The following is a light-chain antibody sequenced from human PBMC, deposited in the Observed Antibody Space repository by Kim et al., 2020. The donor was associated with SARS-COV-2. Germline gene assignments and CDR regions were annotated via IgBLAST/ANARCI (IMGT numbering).Light chain of an antibody. Sequence: SSTNTLTGPSSDVGGYNYVSWYQRPPGKAPKLMIYEVSKRPSGVPDRFSGSKSGNTASLTVSGLQAEDEADYYCSSYAGSNNLVFGGGTQLTVL. CDR1: SSDVGGYNY. CDR2: EVS. CDR3: SSYAGSNNLV. J-gene: IGLJ2*01. V-gene: IGLV2-8*01.